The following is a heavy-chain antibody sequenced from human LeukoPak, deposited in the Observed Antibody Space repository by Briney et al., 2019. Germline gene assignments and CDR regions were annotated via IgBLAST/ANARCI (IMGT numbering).Heavy chain of an antibody. Sequence: GGSLRLSCAASEFTFSSHAMSWVRQAPGKGLEWVSAISGSGDSTYYADSVKGRFTTSRDNSRNTLYLQMNSLRAEDTAVYYCVADRGAFDIWGQGTLATVSS. J-gene: IGHJ3*02. CDR3: VADRGAFDI. D-gene: IGHD5-12*01. CDR2: ISGSGDST. V-gene: IGHV3-23*01. CDR1: EFTFSSHA.